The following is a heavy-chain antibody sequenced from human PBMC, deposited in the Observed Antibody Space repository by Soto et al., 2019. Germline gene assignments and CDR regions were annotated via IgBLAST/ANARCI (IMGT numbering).Heavy chain of an antibody. CDR3: ARGPGGMMLDYGMDV. Sequence: QVQLVQSGAEVKKPGSSVKVSCKASGGSFNTYAISWVRQDPGQGLEWMGGIIPFFSKPNYAQRLPDRVTITADESTSTAYMELSSLRSDVTAVYYCARGPGGMMLDYGMDVWGQGTTVTVSS. D-gene: IGHD3-16*01. V-gene: IGHV1-69*12. CDR2: IIPFFSKP. CDR1: GGSFNTYA. J-gene: IGHJ6*02.